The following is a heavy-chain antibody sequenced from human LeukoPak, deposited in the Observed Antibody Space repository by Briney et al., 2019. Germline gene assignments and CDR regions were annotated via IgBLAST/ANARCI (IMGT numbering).Heavy chain of an antibody. CDR1: GYIFTSYY. CDR3: ARSSGYTYGFDY. V-gene: IGHV1-46*04. Sequence: GASVKVSFKASGYIFTSYYMHWVRQAPGEGLEWMGIINPSGGSTSYAQKLQGRLTMTRDTSTSTVYMELSSLRSEDTAVYYCARSSGYTYGFDYWGQGTLVTVSS. J-gene: IGHJ4*02. CDR2: INPSGGST. D-gene: IGHD5-18*01.